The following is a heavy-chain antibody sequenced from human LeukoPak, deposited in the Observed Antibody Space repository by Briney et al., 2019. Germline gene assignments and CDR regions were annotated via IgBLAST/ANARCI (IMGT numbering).Heavy chain of an antibody. V-gene: IGHV1-18*01. Sequence: ASVKVCRKTSGYTFSNFGINWVRHAPGQGLEWMGWISGNNDNPNYGQTFQGRFTVTTDSSTRTAYMELRNLTFDDTAVYYCARDGNRTDDYWGQGTLLTVSS. CDR3: ARDGNRTDDY. CDR1: GYTFSNFG. D-gene: IGHD1-26*01. CDR2: ISGNNDNP. J-gene: IGHJ4*02.